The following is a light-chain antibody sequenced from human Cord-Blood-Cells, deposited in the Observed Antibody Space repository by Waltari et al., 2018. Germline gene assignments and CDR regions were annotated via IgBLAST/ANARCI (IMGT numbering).Light chain of an antibody. Sequence: ELVLTQSPATLSLSPGERATLSTRASQSVSSYIAWYQQKPGQAPRLLSYDASNRATGIPARFSGSGSGTDFTLTISSLEPEDFAVYYCQQRSNWLMYSFGQGTKLEIK. J-gene: IGKJ2*03. CDR1: QSVSSY. V-gene: IGKV3-11*01. CDR2: DAS. CDR3: QQRSNWLMYS.